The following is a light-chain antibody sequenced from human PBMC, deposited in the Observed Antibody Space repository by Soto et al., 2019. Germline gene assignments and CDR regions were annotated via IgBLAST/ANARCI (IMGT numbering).Light chain of an antibody. CDR3: QAWESSTYVV. Sequence: SYELTQPPSVSVSPGQTASITCSGDKLGDKYACWYQQKPGQSPVLVIYQDSKRPSGIPERFSGSNSGNTATLTISGTQAMDEDDYYCQAWESSTYVVFGGGTKLTVL. V-gene: IGLV3-1*01. CDR1: KLGDKY. J-gene: IGLJ2*01. CDR2: QDS.